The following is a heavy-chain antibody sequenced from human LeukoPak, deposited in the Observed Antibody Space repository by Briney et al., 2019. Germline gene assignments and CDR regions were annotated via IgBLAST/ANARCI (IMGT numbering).Heavy chain of an antibody. D-gene: IGHD3-22*01. J-gene: IGHJ4*02. V-gene: IGHV4-34*01. CDR1: GGSFSGYY. Sequence: SETLSLTCAVYGGSFSGYYWSWIRQPPGKGLEWIGEINHSGSTNYNPSLKSRVTISVDTSKNQFSLKLSSVTAADTAVYYCARRIVVVITALYYSDYWGQGTLVTVSS. CDR3: ARRIVVVITALYYSDY. CDR2: INHSGST.